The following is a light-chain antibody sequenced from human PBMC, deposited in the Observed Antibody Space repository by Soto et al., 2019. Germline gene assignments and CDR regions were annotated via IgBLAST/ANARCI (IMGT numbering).Light chain of an antibody. CDR1: QSISTW. CDR2: HAS. CDR3: LQAASFPRT. J-gene: IGKJ1*01. V-gene: IGKV1-12*01. Sequence: DIQMTQSPSTVSASVGDTVTITCRASQSISTWLAWYQQKPGKAPKFLISHASRLQNGVPSRFSGSESGTDFTLTINGLQPEDFATYYCLQAASFPRTFGQGTKVDIK.